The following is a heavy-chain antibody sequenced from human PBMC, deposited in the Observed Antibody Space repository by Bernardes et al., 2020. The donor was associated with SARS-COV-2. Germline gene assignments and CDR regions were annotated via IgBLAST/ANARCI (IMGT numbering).Heavy chain of an antibody. CDR3: ARGSEGGMDV. J-gene: IGHJ6*02. Sequence: SETLSLTCAVYGGSFSDYFWSWIRQPPGKGLEWIGEIIHSGTTNYNPSLKSRVTISVDTSQNQFSLKLSSVTAADTAVYYCARGSEGGMDVWGQGTTVTVSS. V-gene: IGHV4-34*01. CDR1: GGSFSDYF. CDR2: IIHSGTT.